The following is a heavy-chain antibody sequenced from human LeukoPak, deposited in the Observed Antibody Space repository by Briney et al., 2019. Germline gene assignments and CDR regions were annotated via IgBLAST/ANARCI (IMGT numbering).Heavy chain of an antibody. CDR1: GYTFTSYG. D-gene: IGHD3-22*01. CDR2: ISAYNGNT. J-gene: IGHJ4*02. Sequence: VASVKVSCKASGYTFTSYGISWVRQAPGQGLEWMGWISAYNGNTNYAQKLQGRVTMTTDTSTSTAYMELRSLRSDDTAVYYCARDQLYYDSSGYSGFDYWGQGTLVTVSS. V-gene: IGHV1-18*01. CDR3: ARDQLYYDSSGYSGFDY.